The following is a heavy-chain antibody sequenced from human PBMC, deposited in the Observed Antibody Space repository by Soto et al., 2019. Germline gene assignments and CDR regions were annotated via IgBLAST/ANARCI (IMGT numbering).Heavy chain of an antibody. CDR1: GDSINSRSYY. Sequence: PSETLSLTCTVTGDSINSRSYYWGWIRQPPGKGLEWIGSIYYSGRTYNNPSLRSRVSMSIDTSKDQFSLKLKSVTAADTALYFCARQRTSVVTQAHFDVWGPGSLVTV. V-gene: IGHV4-39*01. J-gene: IGHJ4*02. CDR2: IYYSGRT. D-gene: IGHD2-21*02. CDR3: ARQRTSVVTQAHFDV.